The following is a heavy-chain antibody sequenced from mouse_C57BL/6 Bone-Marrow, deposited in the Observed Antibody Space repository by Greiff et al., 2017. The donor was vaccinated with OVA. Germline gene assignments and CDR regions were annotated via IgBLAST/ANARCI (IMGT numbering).Heavy chain of an antibody. Sequence: EVKLVESGPGLVKPGASVKLPCTASGYTFTDYNMAWVSQSPGKSLEWIGDINPNDGGTYYNQKFKGKGTLTVDKSSSTAYMELRSLTSEDTAVYYCEREDTTVVYWGQGTTLTVSS. D-gene: IGHD1-1*01. CDR3: EREDTTVVY. CDR1: GYTFTDYN. CDR2: INPNDGGT. V-gene: IGHV1-18*01. J-gene: IGHJ2*01.